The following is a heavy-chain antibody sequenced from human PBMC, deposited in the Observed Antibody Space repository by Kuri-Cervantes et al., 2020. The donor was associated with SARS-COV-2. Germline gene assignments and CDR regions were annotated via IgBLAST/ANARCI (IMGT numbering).Heavy chain of an antibody. D-gene: IGHD2-15*01. Sequence: GSLRLSCAVSGYSISSGYYWGWIRQPPGKGLEWIGSIYHSGSTYYNPSLKSRVTISVDTSKNQFSLKLSSVTAADTAVYYCANSLSHYFDYWGQGTRVTVSS. CDR3: ANSLSHYFDY. CDR1: GYSISSGYY. CDR2: IYHSGST. J-gene: IGHJ4*02. V-gene: IGHV4-38-2*01.